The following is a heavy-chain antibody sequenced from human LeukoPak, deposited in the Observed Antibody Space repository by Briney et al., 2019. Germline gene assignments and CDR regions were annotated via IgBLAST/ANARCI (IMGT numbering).Heavy chain of an antibody. CDR1: GGSISSSSYY. V-gene: IGHV4-39*01. CDR3: ARRSGIAVAGSIIGYYYYMDV. D-gene: IGHD6-19*01. Sequence: PSETLSLTCTASGGSISSSSYYWGWIRQPPGKGLEWIGSIYYSGSTYYNPSLKSRVTISVDTSKNQFSLKLSSVTAADTAVYYCARRSGIAVAGSIIGYYYYMDVWGKGTTVTVSS. CDR2: IYYSGST. J-gene: IGHJ6*03.